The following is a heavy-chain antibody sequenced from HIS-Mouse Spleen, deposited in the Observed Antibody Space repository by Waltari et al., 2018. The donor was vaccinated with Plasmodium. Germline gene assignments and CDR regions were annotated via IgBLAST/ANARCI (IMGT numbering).Heavy chain of an antibody. D-gene: IGHD3-10*01. CDR3: ALSGH. V-gene: IGHV3-30*04. CDR2: ISYDGSNK. CDR1: GFTFSSYA. Sequence: QVQLVESGGGVVQPGRSLRLSCAASGFTFSSYAMHWVRQAPGKGLEWVAVISYDGSNKSYADSVKGRFTISRDNSKNTLYLQMNSLRAEDTAVYYCALSGHWGQGTLVTVSS. J-gene: IGHJ4*02.